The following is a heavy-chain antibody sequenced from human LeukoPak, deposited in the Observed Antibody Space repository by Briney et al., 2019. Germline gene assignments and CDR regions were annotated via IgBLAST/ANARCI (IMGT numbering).Heavy chain of an antibody. CDR2: ISDSGGRT. CDR1: GITLSNYG. Sequence: GGSLRLSCAVSGITLSNYGMSWVRQAPGKGLEWVAGISDSGGRTNYADSVKGRFTISKDNPKNTLYLQMNSLRAEDTAVYFCAKRGVVTRVILVGFHKEAYYFDSWGQGALVTVSS. V-gene: IGHV3-23*01. J-gene: IGHJ4*02. D-gene: IGHD3-22*01. CDR3: AKRGVVTRVILVGFHKEAYYFDS.